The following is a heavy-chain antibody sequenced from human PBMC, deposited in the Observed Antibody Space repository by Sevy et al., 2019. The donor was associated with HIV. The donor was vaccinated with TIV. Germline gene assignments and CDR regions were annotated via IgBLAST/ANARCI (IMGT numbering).Heavy chain of an antibody. CDR2: ISGNGGST. V-gene: IGHV3-23*01. J-gene: IGHJ6*02. Sequence: GGSLRLSCAASGFTFSSYAMSWVHQAPGKGLEWVSAISGNGGSTDYADSVKGRFTISRDNSKNTLYLQMNSLRAEDMAVFCGAKVRLPDYYDGRAYNDMDVWGQGTTVTVSS. D-gene: IGHD3-22*01. CDR3: AKVRLPDYYDGRAYNDMDV. CDR1: GFTFSSYA.